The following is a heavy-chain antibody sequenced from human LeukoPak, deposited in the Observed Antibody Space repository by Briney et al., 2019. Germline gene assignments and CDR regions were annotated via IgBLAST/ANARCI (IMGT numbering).Heavy chain of an antibody. CDR2: VHYSGST. D-gene: IGHD1-7*01. J-gene: IGHJ4*02. Sequence: SETLSLTCTVSGGSISSYYWSWIRQPPGKGLEWVGSVHYSGSTYYNPSLKSRLTISVDTSKKQFSLKLNSVTAADTALYYCARHLSRGGTRLFDFWGQGTLVTVSS. CDR1: GGSISSYY. V-gene: IGHV4-59*08. CDR3: ARHLSRGGTRLFDF.